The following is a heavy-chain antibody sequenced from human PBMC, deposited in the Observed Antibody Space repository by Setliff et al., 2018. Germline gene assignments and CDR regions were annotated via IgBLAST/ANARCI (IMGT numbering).Heavy chain of an antibody. CDR2: ISSISSSTI. J-gene: IGHJ6*03. CDR1: GFTFMNYG. V-gene: IGHV3-48*04. D-gene: IGHD3-22*01. CDR3: ARLALNGYDTSGYYYALDYYYYMDV. Sequence: LRLSCAASGFTFMNYGMNWVRQAPGEGLEWLSYISSISSSTIYYADAVKGRFTISRDNAKNTLYLQMNSLRAEDTAVYFCARLALNGYDTSGYYYALDYYYYMDVWGKGTTVTVSS.